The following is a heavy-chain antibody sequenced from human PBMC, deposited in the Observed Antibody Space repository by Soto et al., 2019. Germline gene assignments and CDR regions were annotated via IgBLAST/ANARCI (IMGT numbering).Heavy chain of an antibody. V-gene: IGHV1-69*13. CDR2: IIPIFGTA. Sequence: GASVKVSCKASGGTFSSYAISWVRQAPGQGLEWMGGIIPIFGTANCAQKFQGRVTITADESTSTAYMELSSLRSEDTAVYYCARDLGATSFDYWGQGTLVTVSS. CDR1: GGTFSSYA. D-gene: IGHD1-26*01. CDR3: ARDLGATSFDY. J-gene: IGHJ4*02.